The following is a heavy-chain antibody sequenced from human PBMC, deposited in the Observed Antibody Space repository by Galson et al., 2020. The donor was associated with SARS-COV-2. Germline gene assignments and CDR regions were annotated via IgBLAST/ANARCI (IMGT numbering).Heavy chain of an antibody. V-gene: IGHV3-23*01. J-gene: IGHJ3*02. CDR2: ISGSGGST. D-gene: IGHD3-10*01. CDR3: ASSRGYYGSGSYHDAFDI. CDR1: GFTFSSYA. Sequence: GGSLRLSCAASGFTFSSYAMSWVRQAPGKGLEWVSAISGSGGSTYYADSVKGRFTISRDNSKNTLYLQMNSLRAEDTAVYYCASSRGYYGSGSYHDAFDIWGQGTMVTVSS.